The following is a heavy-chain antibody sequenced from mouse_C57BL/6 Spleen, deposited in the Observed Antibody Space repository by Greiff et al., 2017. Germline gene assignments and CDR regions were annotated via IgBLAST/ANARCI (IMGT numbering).Heavy chain of an antibody. D-gene: IGHD1-1*01. CDR3: ARERPTVEYFDV. CDR2: INYDGSST. Sequence: EVQVVESEGGLVQPGSSMKLSCTASGFTFSDYYMAWVRQVPEKGLEWVANINYDGSSTYYLDSLKSRFIISRDKAKSILYLQMSCLQSEYTATYCCARERPTVEYFDVWGTGTTVTVSS. J-gene: IGHJ1*03. CDR1: GFTFSDYY. V-gene: IGHV5-16*01.